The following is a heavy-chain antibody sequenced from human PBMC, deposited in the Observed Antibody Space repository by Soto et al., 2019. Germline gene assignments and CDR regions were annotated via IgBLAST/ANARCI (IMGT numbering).Heavy chain of an antibody. J-gene: IGHJ6*02. D-gene: IGHD3-3*01. Sequence: CLSLPCAASGFTFSNYCMHWVRQAPGKGLEWVAFISDDGSNKYYADSMKGRFTMSRGNSKRTLYLQMSSLRVEDTAVYYCTQRRNVLRFLEWSSGMEVWGQGTTVTVSS. V-gene: IGHV3-30*18. CDR2: ISDDGSNK. CDR3: TQRRNVLRFLEWSSGMEV. CDR1: GFTFSNYC.